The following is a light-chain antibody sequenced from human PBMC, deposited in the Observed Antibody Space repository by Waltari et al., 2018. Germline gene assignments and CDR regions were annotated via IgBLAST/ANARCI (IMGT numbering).Light chain of an antibody. CDR2: KAS. CDR1: QSISSW. CDR3: QQYNSYSWT. Sequence: DIQMTQSPSTLSASVGDRVTITCRASQSISSWLAWYQQKPGKAPKLLIYKASIVESGVPSRFSGSGSVTEFALTISSLQPDDFATYYCQQYNSYSWTFGQGTKVEIK. J-gene: IGKJ1*01. V-gene: IGKV1-5*03.